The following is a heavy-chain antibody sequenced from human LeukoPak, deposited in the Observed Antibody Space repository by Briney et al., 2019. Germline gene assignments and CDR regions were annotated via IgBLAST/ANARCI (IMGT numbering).Heavy chain of an antibody. V-gene: IGHV4-61*05. CDR2: IYYSGST. D-gene: IGHD6-19*01. CDR3: ARHSTSGWNWFDP. CDR1: GGSITSSGYY. J-gene: IGHJ5*02. Sequence: SETLSLTCTVSGGSITSSGYYWSWIRQPPGKGLEWIGYIYYSGSTNYNPSLKSRVTISVDTSKNQFSLKLTSVTAADTAVYYCARHSTSGWNWFDPWGQGTLVTVSS.